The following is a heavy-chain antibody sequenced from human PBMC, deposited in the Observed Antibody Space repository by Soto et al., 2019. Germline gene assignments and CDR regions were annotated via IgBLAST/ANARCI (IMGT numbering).Heavy chain of an antibody. CDR2: ISYDGSNK. CDR1: GFTFSSYA. V-gene: IGHV3-30-3*01. Sequence: PGGSLRLSCAASGFTFSSYAMHWGRQAPGKGLEWVAVISYDGSNKYYADSVKGRFTISRDNSKNTLYLQMNSLRAEDTAVYYCASPPHRSSWYWGNWFDPWGQGTLVTVSS. J-gene: IGHJ5*02. D-gene: IGHD6-13*01. CDR3: ASPPHRSSWYWGNWFDP.